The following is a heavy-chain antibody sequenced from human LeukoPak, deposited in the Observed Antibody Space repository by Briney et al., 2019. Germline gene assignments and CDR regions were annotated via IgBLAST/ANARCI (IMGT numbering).Heavy chain of an antibody. V-gene: IGHV4-59*01. CDR1: GGSISSYY. CDR3: ARGGYYDSSGYYIYYYYYYMDV. J-gene: IGHJ6*03. CDR2: IYYSRST. D-gene: IGHD3-22*01. Sequence: SETLSLTCTVSGGSISSYYWSWIRQAPGKGLEWIGYIYYSRSTNYNPSLKSRVTISVDTSKNQFSLKLSSVTAADTAVYYCARGGYYDSSGYYIYYYYYYMDVWGKGTTVTVSS.